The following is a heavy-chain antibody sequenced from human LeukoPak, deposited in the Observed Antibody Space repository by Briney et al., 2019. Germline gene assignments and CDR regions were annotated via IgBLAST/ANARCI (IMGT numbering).Heavy chain of an antibody. CDR1: GYTFTNYG. CDR2: ISAYNGYT. J-gene: IGHJ1*01. D-gene: IGHD4-11*01. V-gene: IGHV1-18*01. Sequence: ASVKVSCKASGYTFTNYGVSWVRQAPGQGLEWMGWISAYNGYTNYAQKFQFRVTMTTDTSTSTAYMELRSLTSDDTAVYYCARGKAVTTEVTQYFQHWGQGTLVTVSS. CDR3: ARGKAVTTEVTQYFQH.